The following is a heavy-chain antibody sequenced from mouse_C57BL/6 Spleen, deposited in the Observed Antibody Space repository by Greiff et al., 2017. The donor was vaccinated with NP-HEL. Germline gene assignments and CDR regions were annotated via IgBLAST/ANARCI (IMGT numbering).Heavy chain of an antibody. CDR1: GFSLTSYG. CDR2: IWSGGST. V-gene: IGHV2-2*01. J-gene: IGHJ1*03. D-gene: IGHD1-1*01. Sequence: VQLVESGPGLVQPSQSLSITCTVSGFSLTSYGVHWVRQSPGKGLEWLGVIWSGGSTDYNAAFISRLSISKDNSKSQVFFKMNSLQADDTAIYYCARVYYGSREERYFDVWGTGTTVTVSS. CDR3: ARVYYGSREERYFDV.